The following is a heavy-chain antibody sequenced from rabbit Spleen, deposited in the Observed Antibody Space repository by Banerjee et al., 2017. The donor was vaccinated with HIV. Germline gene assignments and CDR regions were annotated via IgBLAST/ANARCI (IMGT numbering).Heavy chain of an antibody. Sequence: KACGFELTKFCFTWVRRAPGKGLEWIWSIYAAKGSTAYASWGKGRFSISSDTAQSTVDLKMTSLTAADTATYFCARAIVPCLGRTRLDLWGPGTLVTVS. CDR3: ARAIVPCLGRTRLDL. CDR2: IYAAKGST. D-gene: IGHD6-1*01. V-gene: IGHV1S43*01. J-gene: IGHJ6*01. CDR1: GFELTKFCF.